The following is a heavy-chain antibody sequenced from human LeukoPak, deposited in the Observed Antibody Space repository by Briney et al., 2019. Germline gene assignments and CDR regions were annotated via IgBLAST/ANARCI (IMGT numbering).Heavy chain of an antibody. Sequence: GGSLRLSCAASGFTFSGYWMHWVRQAPGKGLVWVSRINGDGSSTTYAGSVKGRFTISRDNARNTLYLQMNTLRAEDTAVYYCARGHSGYLDSWGQGTLVTVSS. D-gene: IGHD3-22*01. CDR2: INGDGSST. CDR1: GFTFSGYW. CDR3: ARGHSGYLDS. V-gene: IGHV3-74*01. J-gene: IGHJ4*02.